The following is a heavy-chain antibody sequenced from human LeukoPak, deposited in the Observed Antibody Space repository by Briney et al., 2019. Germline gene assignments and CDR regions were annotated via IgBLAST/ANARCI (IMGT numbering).Heavy chain of an antibody. CDR3: AKDVSGWPPGYFDF. CDR2: IRYDGSNK. CDR1: GFTLSSYG. V-gene: IGHV3-30*02. D-gene: IGHD6-19*01. Sequence: GGSLRLSCAASGFTLSSYGMHWVRQAPGKGLEWVAFIRYDGSNKYYADSVKGRFTISRDNSKNTLYLQMNSLRAEDTAVYYCAKDVSGWPPGYFDFWGQGTLVTVSS. J-gene: IGHJ4*02.